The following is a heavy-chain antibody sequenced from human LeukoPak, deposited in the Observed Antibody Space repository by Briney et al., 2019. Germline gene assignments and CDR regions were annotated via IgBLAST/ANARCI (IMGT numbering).Heavy chain of an antibody. CDR3: ARAGTFPPDHYYYYMDV. J-gene: IGHJ6*03. CDR2: INGDGSST. Sequence: PGGSLRLSCAASGFTFSSYWMHWVRQAPGKGLVWVSRINGDGSSTSYADSVKGRFTISRDNAKNSLYLQMNSLRAEDTAVYYCARAGTFPPDHYYYYMDVWGKGTTVTVSS. D-gene: IGHD1-14*01. V-gene: IGHV3-74*01. CDR1: GFTFSSYW.